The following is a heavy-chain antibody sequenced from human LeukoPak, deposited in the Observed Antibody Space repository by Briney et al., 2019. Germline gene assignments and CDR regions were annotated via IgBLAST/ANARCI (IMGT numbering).Heavy chain of an antibody. D-gene: IGHD3-16*01. J-gene: IGHJ6*03. CDR2: ISWNIDSK. CDR3: AKGGGGRLIYYYYMDV. CDR1: GFIFDDYA. V-gene: IGHV3-9*03. Sequence: GRSLRLSCAASGFIFDDYAMHWVRQAPGKGLEWVSGISWNIDSKNYANSVKGGFTISRDNAKNSLYLQMNSLRTEDMALYYCAKGGGGRLIYYYYMDVWGKGTTVTVSS.